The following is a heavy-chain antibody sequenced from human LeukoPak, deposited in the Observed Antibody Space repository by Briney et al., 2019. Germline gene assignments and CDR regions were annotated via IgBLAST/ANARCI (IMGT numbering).Heavy chain of an antibody. J-gene: IGHJ4*02. Sequence: SVKVSCKASGGTFSSYAISWVRQAPGQGLEWMGGIIPIFGTANYAQKFQGRVTVTADESTSTAYMELSSLRSEDTAVYYCARDARGYYDSRYYFDYWGQGTLVTVSS. V-gene: IGHV1-69*13. CDR1: GGTFSSYA. D-gene: IGHD3-22*01. CDR2: IIPIFGTA. CDR3: ARDARGYYDSRYYFDY.